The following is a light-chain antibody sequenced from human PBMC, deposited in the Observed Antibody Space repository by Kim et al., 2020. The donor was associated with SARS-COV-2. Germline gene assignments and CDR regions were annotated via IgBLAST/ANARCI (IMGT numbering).Light chain of an antibody. CDR3: QQYGRSIT. CDR1: QSVSNSY. V-gene: IGKV3-20*01. Sequence: SPGERATLSCRASQSVSNSYLAWYQHKPGQAPSLVIYGASSRATGIPDRFSGSGSGTDFTLTISRLEPEDSAVYYCQQYGRSITFGGGTKVDIK. CDR2: GAS. J-gene: IGKJ4*01.